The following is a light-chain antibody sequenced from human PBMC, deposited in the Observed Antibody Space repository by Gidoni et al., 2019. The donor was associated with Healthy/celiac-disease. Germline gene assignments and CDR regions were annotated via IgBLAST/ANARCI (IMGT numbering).Light chain of an antibody. CDR2: GNS. CDR3: QSYDSSLSGSV. CDR1: SSNIGAGYD. J-gene: IGLJ2*01. Sequence: QSVPTQPPSVSGAPGQRVTISCPGSSSNIGAGYDVHWYQQLPGTAPKLLIYGNSNRPSGVPDRFSGSKSGTSASLAITGLQAEDEADYYCQSYDSSLSGSVFGGGTKLTVL. V-gene: IGLV1-40*01.